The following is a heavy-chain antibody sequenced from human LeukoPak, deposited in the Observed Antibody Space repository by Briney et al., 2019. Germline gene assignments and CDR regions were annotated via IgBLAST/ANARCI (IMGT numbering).Heavy chain of an antibody. D-gene: IGHD5-12*01. CDR3: ARGIYSGYDFSGANFDY. Sequence: PGGSLRLSCAASGFTFSSTSMSWVRQAPGKGLEWVAVIWYDGSNKYYADSVKGRFTISRDNSKNTLYLQMNSLRAEDTAVYYCARGIYSGYDFSGANFDYWGQGTLVTVSS. CDR2: IWYDGSNK. J-gene: IGHJ4*02. CDR1: GFTFSSTS. V-gene: IGHV3-33*08.